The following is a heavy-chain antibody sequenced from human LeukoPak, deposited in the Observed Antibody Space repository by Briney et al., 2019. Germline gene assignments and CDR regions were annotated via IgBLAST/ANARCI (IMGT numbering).Heavy chain of an antibody. D-gene: IGHD6-19*01. CDR2: IYSGGNT. CDR3: ARASGWSHYFDY. J-gene: IGHJ4*02. CDR1: GFTVSSNY. Sequence: GGSLRLSCAASGFTVSSNYMSWVRQAPGKGLEWVSFIYSGGNTYYADSVKGRFTISRDNSKNTLYLQMNSLRAEDTAVYYCARASGWSHYFDYWGQGTLVTVSS. V-gene: IGHV3-66*01.